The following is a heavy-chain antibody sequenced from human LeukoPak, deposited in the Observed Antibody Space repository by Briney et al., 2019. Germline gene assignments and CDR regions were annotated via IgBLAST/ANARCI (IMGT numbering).Heavy chain of an antibody. D-gene: IGHD3-10*01. V-gene: IGHV3-33*08. CDR3: ARDLGLRYGSGTYRFDP. CDR2: IWYDGSHQ. Sequence: GGSLRLSCAAYGFSFSTYGMHWVRQAPGKRLESVAVIWYDGSHQYYADSVKGRFTISRDMSNTTLYLQMNNLRVDDTALYYCARDLGLRYGSGTYRFDPWGQGTQVIVSS. CDR1: GFSFSTYG. J-gene: IGHJ5*02.